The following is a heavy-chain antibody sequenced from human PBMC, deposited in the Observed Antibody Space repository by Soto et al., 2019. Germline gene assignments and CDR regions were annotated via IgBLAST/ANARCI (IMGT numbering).Heavy chain of an antibody. CDR1: GGSFSGYY. CDR3: ATYTAFAKYYFDY. J-gene: IGHJ4*02. CDR2: IYPSGTI. D-gene: IGHD3-16*01. V-gene: IGHV4-34*01. Sequence: SETLSLTCAVYGGSFSGYYWSWIRQPPGKGLEWIGYIYPSGTIFYNPSLNSRVTISADTSNNQFSLKLTSVTAADTAVYFCATYTAFAKYYFDYWGRGTLVTVSS.